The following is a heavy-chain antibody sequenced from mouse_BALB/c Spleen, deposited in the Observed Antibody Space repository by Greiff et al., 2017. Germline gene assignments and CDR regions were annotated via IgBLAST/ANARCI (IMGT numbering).Heavy chain of an antibody. CDR3: ASITTATDAWFAC. J-gene: IGHJ3*01. V-gene: IGHV2-6-7*01. D-gene: IGHD1-2*01. CDR1: GFSLNGYG. Sequence: VQLQESGPGLVAPSQSLSITCTVSGFSLNGYGVNWVRQPPGKGLEWLGMIWGDGSTDYNSALNSRLSISKDNSKSQVFLKMNSLQTDDTARYYCASITTATDAWFACWGQGTLVTVSA. CDR2: IWGDGST.